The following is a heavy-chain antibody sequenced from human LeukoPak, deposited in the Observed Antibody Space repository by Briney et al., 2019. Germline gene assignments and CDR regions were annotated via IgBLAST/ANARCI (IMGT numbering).Heavy chain of an antibody. CDR2: ISAYNGNT. J-gene: IGHJ4*02. V-gene: IGHV1-18*01. Sequence: ASVKVSCKASGYTFTSYGISWVRQVPGQGLEWMGWISAYNGNTNYAQKLQGRVTMTTDTSTSTAYMELRSLRSDDTAVYYCARGPHYYDSSGYPDYWGQGTLVTVSS. CDR1: GYTFTSYG. CDR3: ARGPHYYDSSGYPDY. D-gene: IGHD3-22*01.